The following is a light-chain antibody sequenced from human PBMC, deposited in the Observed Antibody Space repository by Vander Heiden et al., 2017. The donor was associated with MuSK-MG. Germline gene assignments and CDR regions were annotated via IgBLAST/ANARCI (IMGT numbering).Light chain of an antibody. Sequence: IRVTQSPSFLSASVGDRVTITCRASQGISSYLAWYQQKPGKAPKLLIYAASTLQSGVPSRFSGSGSGTEFTLTISSLQPEDFATYYCQQLNSYPPTFGPGTKVDIK. CDR3: QQLNSYPPT. CDR1: QGISSY. J-gene: IGKJ3*01. CDR2: AAS. V-gene: IGKV1-9*01.